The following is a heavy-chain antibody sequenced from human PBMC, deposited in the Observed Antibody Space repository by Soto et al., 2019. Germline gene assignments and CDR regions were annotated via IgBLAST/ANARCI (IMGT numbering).Heavy chain of an antibody. CDR3: ARHTGNYYFDY. V-gene: IGHV4-59*08. CDR1: GGSISSYY. Sequence: SETLSLTCTVSGGSISSYYWSWIRQPPGKGLEFLGYIYYSGSTNYNPSLKSRGNISVDTSKNQFSLRLSSVIAADTAVYYCARHTGNYYFDYWGQGTLVTVSS. J-gene: IGHJ4*02. D-gene: IGHD1-7*01. CDR2: IYYSGST.